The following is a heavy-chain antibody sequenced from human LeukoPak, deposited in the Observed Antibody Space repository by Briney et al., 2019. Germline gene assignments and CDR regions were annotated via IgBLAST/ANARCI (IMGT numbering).Heavy chain of an antibody. Sequence: PSETLSLTCTVSGGSISSSSYYWGWIRQPPGKGLEWIGSIYYSGSTYYNPSLKSRVTISVDTSKNQFSLKLSSVTAADTAVYYCARGLGGYCSGGSCYSDYWGQGTLVTVSS. CDR3: ARGLGGYCSGGSCYSDY. CDR2: IYYSGST. J-gene: IGHJ4*02. V-gene: IGHV4-39*07. D-gene: IGHD2-15*01. CDR1: GGSISSSSYY.